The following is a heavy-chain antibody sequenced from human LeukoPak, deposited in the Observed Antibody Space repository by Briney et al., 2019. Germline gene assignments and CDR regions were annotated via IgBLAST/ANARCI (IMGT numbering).Heavy chain of an antibody. Sequence: HPETPSLTSAVPVGSPSDYYSTSIPDTPGKRLEWIGELLHTGGTHSNPSLESRVTISLDTAKKQFSPTLTSLTAADTAVYFCARGGRYCTTSTCRMNSYAHRLAQLEKPTGNNFAYHYMDVWGKGTTVTVSS. D-gene: IGHD2-8*01. CDR2: LLHTGGT. J-gene: IGHJ6*03. CDR1: VGSPSDYY. V-gene: IGHV4-34*01. CDR3: ARGGRYCTTSTCRMNSYAHRLAQLEKPTGNNFAYHYMDV.